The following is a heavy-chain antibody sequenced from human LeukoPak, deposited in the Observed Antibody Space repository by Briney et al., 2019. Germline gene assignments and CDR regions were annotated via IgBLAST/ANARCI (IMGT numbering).Heavy chain of an antibody. CDR3: ARGLPGYSSTWNDH. V-gene: IGHV3-74*01. CDR2: TNSDGSLP. Sequence: RGSLRLSCAASGFTFSRYWMHWVRQAPGKGLVWVSRTNSDGSLPSYADSVKGRFTISRDNAKNTVYLQMNSLGVEDTAIYYCARGLPGYSSTWNDHWGQGTLVRFST. CDR1: GFTFSRYW. D-gene: IGHD6-13*01. J-gene: IGHJ5*02.